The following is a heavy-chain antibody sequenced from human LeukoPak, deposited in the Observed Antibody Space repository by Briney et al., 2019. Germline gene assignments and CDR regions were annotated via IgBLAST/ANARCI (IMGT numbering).Heavy chain of an antibody. CDR2: INQDGGEK. J-gene: IGHJ4*02. CDR1: GLTLSNFW. CDR3: VRGHLWLEN. V-gene: IGHV3-7*03. Sequence: GGSLRLSCVASGLTLSNFWTTWVRQAPGKGLEWVATINQDGGEKYYVDSVKGRFIISRDNAKNSVYLQMDSLRVEETAVYSCVRGHLWLENWGQGTLVTVSS. D-gene: IGHD3-3*02.